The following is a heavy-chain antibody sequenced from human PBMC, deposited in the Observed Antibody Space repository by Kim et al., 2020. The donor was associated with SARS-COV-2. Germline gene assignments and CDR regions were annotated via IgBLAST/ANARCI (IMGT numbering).Heavy chain of an antibody. D-gene: IGHD1-26*01. J-gene: IGHJ4*02. Sequence: SETLSLTCTVSGGSISSYYWSWIRQPPGKGLEWIGYIYYSGSTNYNPSLKSRVTISVDTSKNQFSLKLSSVTAADTAVYYCAREGGYSGIIDYWGQGTLV. V-gene: IGHV4-59*13. CDR2: IYYSGST. CDR1: GGSISSYY. CDR3: AREGGYSGIIDY.